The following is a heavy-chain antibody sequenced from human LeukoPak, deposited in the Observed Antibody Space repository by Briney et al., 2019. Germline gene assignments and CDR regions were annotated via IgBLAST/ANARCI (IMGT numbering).Heavy chain of an antibody. CDR3: ARGTPKITMVRGAPFGY. V-gene: IGHV1-2*02. Sequence: AASVKVSCKASGYTFTGYYMHWVRQAPGQGLEWMGWINPNSGGTNYAQKFQGRVTMTRDTSISTAYMELSRLRSDDTAVYYCARGTPKITMVRGAPFGYWGQGTLVTVSS. D-gene: IGHD3-10*01. CDR1: GYTFTGYY. CDR2: INPNSGGT. J-gene: IGHJ4*02.